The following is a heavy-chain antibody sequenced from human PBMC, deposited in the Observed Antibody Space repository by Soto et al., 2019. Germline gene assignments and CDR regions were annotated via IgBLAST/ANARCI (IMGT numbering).Heavy chain of an antibody. D-gene: IGHD1-26*01. Sequence: SVKVSCKASGGTFSSYAISWVRQAPGQGLEWMGGIIPIFGTANYAQKFQGRVTITADESTSTAYMELSSLRSEDTAVYYCASYPRGRGYYYGMDVWGQGTSVTVSS. CDR2: IIPIFGTA. J-gene: IGHJ6*02. V-gene: IGHV1-69*13. CDR1: GGTFSSYA. CDR3: ASYPRGRGYYYGMDV.